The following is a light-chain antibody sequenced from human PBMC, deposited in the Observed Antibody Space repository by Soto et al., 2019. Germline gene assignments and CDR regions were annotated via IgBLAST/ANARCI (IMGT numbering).Light chain of an antibody. CDR1: SSDIGGYNY. Sequence: QSVLTQPASVSGSPGQSITISCIGTSSDIGGYNYVSWYQQHPGKAPKLMIYEVSNRPSGVSFRFSGSKSGNTASLTISGLQAEDEADYYCSSYASSITYVFGTGTKVT. V-gene: IGLV2-14*01. CDR2: EVS. J-gene: IGLJ1*01. CDR3: SSYASSITYV.